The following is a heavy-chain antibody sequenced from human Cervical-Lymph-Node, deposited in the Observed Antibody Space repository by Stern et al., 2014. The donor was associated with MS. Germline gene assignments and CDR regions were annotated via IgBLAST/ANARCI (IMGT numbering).Heavy chain of an antibody. CDR1: GFTFSSYS. CDR3: ASDDYGDSGFS. CDR2: ISSSSSYI. Sequence: EVQLVESGGGLVKPGGSLTLSCAASGFTFSSYSMHWVRQAPGNGLERYSSISSSSSYIYYANSVKGRFTISRDNAKNSLYLQMNSLRAEDTAVYYCASDDYGDSGFSWGEGTLVTVSS. D-gene: IGHD4-17*01. V-gene: IGHV3-21*01. J-gene: IGHJ5*02.